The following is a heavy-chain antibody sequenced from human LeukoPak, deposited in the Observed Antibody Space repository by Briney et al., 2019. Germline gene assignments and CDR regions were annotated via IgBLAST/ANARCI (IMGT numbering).Heavy chain of an antibody. J-gene: IGHJ6*02. V-gene: IGHV3-9*01. CDR2: ISRNSASI. D-gene: IGHD1-26*01. CDR1: GFNFDDYA. Sequence: GRSLRLPCEASGFNFDDYAMHWVRQVPGKGLEWVSGISRNSASIGYADSVKGRFTISRDNAKNSLYLQLGSLRTEDSALYYCTNGSPYHTGLDVWGQGTSVIVS. CDR3: TNGSPYHTGLDV.